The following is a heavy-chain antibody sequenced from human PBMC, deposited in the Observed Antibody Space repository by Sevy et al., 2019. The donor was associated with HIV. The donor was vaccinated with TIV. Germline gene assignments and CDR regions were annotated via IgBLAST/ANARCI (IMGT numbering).Heavy chain of an antibody. D-gene: IGHD2-15*01. Sequence: GESLKISCAASGFTFSDYYMSWIRQAPGKGLEWVSYISSSGSTIYYADSVKGRFTISRDNAKNSLYLQMNSLRAEDTAVYYCARFTHSGTYYYYYMDVWGKGTTVTVSS. CDR1: GFTFSDYY. V-gene: IGHV3-11*01. CDR3: ARFTHSGTYYYYYMDV. J-gene: IGHJ6*03. CDR2: ISSSGSTI.